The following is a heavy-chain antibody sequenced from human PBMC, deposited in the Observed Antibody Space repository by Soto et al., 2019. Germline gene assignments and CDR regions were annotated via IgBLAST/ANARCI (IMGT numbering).Heavy chain of an antibody. Sequence: SVKVSCKASGGTFSSYAISWVRQAPGQGLEWMGGIIPIFGTANYAQKFQGRVTITADESTSTAYMELSSPRSEDTAVYYCASPSRDGYNGFDYWGQGTLVTVS. J-gene: IGHJ4*02. CDR2: IIPIFGTA. CDR3: ASPSRDGYNGFDY. V-gene: IGHV1-69*13. CDR1: GGTFSSYA. D-gene: IGHD5-12*01.